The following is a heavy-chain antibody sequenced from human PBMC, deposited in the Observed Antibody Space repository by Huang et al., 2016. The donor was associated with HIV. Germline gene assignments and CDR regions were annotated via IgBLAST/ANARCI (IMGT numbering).Heavy chain of an antibody. CDR1: GYTVSELS. CDR2: FDPEEGET. D-gene: IGHD2-15*01. J-gene: IGHJ3*02. V-gene: IGHV1-24*01. Sequence: QVQLVESGAELKKPGASVRVACKVSGYTVSELSLHWVRQAPEKGLEWVGGFDPEEGETSYAQRWQGRVTMTEDTSTETAYMELSSLRPEDTAVYYCATSTPDVGAGVLRSAFDIWGQGTMVTVSS. CDR3: ATSTPDVGAGVLRSAFDI.